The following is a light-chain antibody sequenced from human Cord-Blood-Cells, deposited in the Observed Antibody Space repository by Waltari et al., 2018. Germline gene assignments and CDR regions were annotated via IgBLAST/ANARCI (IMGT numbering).Light chain of an antibody. J-gene: IGKJ1*01. V-gene: IGKV4-1*01. CDR1: QSVLYSSNNKNY. Sequence: DIVMTQSPDSLAVSLGERATINCKSSQSVLYSSNNKNYLAWYQQKPGQPPKLLIYWASTRESGVPDRFSGSGSGTDFTLTISSLQAEDGAVYYGEEYYSRPRTFGQGTKVEIK. CDR2: WAS. CDR3: EEYYSRPRT.